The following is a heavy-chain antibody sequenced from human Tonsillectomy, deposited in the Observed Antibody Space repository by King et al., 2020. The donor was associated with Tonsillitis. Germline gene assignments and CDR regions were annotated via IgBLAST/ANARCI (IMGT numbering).Heavy chain of an antibody. CDR1: GGAFSSYA. J-gene: IGHJ3*02. CDR2: IIPILCMV. D-gene: IGHD3-22*01. CDR3: ARDGKTYYSASSGYYYNAFDI. Sequence: QLVQSGAEVKKPGSSVKVSCKASGGAFSSYAISWVRQAPGQGLEWMGRIIPILCMVNYAQKFQGRVTITADTSTRTAYMELSSLRSEDTAVYYCARDGKTYYSASSGYYYNAFDIWGQGTMVTVSS. V-gene: IGHV1-69*04.